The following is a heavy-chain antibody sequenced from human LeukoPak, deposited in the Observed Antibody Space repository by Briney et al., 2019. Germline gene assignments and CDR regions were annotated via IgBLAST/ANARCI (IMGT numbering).Heavy chain of an antibody. CDR1: GLTFSTSG. D-gene: IGHD1-14*01. J-gene: IGHJ4*02. CDR2: IGPTGSDR. V-gene: IGHV3-21*06. Sequence: GGSLRLSCTASGLTFSTSGFNWVRQAPGKGLEWVASIGPTGSDRYHADSIKGRFTISRDNANNFLYLQMNSLRAEDAAVYYCATETNGRHYDYWSQGTLLTVSS. CDR3: ATETNGRHYDY.